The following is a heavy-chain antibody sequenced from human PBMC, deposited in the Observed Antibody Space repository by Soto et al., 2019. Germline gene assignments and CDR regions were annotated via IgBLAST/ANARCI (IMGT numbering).Heavy chain of an antibody. CDR2: FIPIFGRA. V-gene: IGHV1-69*01. J-gene: IGHJ5*02. D-gene: IGHD6-19*01. CDR1: GGTVIKYA. Sequence: QVQLVQSGAEVKKPGSSVKVSCRASGGTVIKYAINWVRLSPGQGLEWMGGFIPIFGRADYAQKFQGRVTITADESTSTGYMELNSLRSEDTAVYYCATEPYGSGRGWFDPWGQGTLVTVSS. CDR3: ATEPYGSGRGWFDP.